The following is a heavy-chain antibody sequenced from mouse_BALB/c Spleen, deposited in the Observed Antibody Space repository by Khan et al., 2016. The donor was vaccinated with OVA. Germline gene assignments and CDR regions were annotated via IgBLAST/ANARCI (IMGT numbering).Heavy chain of an antibody. CDR2: INPHIGET. CDR1: GYSFTGYF. CDR3: ARIYGSDFDY. J-gene: IGHJ2*01. V-gene: IGHV1-20*02. Sequence: EVQLQESGPELVKPGASVKISCKASGYSFTGYFMNWVMQSHGKSLEWIGRINPHIGETFYNQKFTGKATLTVDESSSTAHMELRSLASEDSAVYYCARIYGSDFDYWGQGTTLTVSS. D-gene: IGHD1-1*01.